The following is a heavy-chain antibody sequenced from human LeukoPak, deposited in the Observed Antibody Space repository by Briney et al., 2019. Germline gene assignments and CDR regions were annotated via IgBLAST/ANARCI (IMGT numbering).Heavy chain of an antibody. CDR2: INPKSGET. D-gene: IGHD6-13*01. Sequence: ASVKVSCKASGYPFTGYYMHWVRQAPGQGLEWMGWINPKSGETNYAQKFRGRVTMTRDTSISTAYMELSRLRSDDTAVYYCARGRIPAPGTFLYYFDCWGQGTLVTVSS. J-gene: IGHJ4*02. CDR1: GYPFTGYY. V-gene: IGHV1-2*02. CDR3: ARGRIPAPGTFLYYFDC.